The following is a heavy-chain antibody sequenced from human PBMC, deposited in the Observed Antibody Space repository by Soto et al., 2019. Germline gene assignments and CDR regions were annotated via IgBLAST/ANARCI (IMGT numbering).Heavy chain of an antibody. Sequence: GMHWVRQAPGKGLEWVAIIRFDGSNEEYADSVKGRFTISRDNSKNTLYLQMNTLGAEDTAVYYCARDGIGGTVFRGYLDYWGRGTVVTVSS. J-gene: IGHJ4*02. D-gene: IGHD1-7*01. V-gene: IGHV3-33*01. CDR1: G. CDR3: ARDGIGGTVFRGYLDY. CDR2: IRFDGSNE.